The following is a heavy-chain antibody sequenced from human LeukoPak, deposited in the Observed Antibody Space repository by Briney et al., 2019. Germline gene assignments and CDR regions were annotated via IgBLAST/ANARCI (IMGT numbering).Heavy chain of an antibody. D-gene: IGHD3-3*01. CDR1: GYTFTSYA. V-gene: IGHV1-3*01. CDR2: INAGNGNT. J-gene: IGHJ5*02. Sequence: ASVKVSCKASGYTFTSYAMHWVRQAPGQRLEWMGWINAGNGNTKYSQKFQGRVTITRDTSASTAYMELSSLRSEDTAVYYCARSLLLRFFNWFDPWGQGTLATVSS. CDR3: ARSLLLRFFNWFDP.